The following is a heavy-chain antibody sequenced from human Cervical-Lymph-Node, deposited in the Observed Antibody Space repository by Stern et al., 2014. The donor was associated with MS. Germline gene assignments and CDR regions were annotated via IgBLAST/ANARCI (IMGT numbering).Heavy chain of an antibody. Sequence: QVQLQESGPGLVKPSQTLSLTCAVSGASVNSGNYYWSWIRQPPGKGLEWIGYIYYTGTTYYSPSLKSLLSISLDTSKNQFSLKLSSVTAADTAVYYCATGKIYYNYGMDVWGQGTTVTVSS. J-gene: IGHJ6*02. D-gene: IGHD4-23*01. CDR2: IYYTGTT. CDR1: GASVNSGNYY. CDR3: ATGKIYYNYGMDV. V-gene: IGHV4-30-4*01.